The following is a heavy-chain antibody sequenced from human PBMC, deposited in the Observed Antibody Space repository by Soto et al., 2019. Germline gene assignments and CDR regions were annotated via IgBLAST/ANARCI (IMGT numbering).Heavy chain of an antibody. V-gene: IGHV4-34*01. CDR2: INHSGST. D-gene: IGHD3-9*01. CDR1: GGSFSGYY. CDR3: ARVRVLRYFDWLSPHYYYYGMDV. J-gene: IGHJ6*02. Sequence: SETLSLTCAVYGGSFSGYYWSWIRQPPGKGLEWIGEINHSGSTNYNPSLKSRVTISVDTSKNQFSLKLSSVTAADTAVYYCARVRVLRYFDWLSPHYYYYGMDVWGQGTTVTVS.